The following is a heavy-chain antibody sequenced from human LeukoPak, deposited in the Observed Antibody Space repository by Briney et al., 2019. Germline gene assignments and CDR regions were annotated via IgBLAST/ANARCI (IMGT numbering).Heavy chain of an antibody. CDR3: ARDRGTYYYDSSGYYGAFDI. D-gene: IGHD3-22*01. CDR2: IYYSGST. Sequence: PSETLSLTCTVSGGSISRGGYYWSWIRQHPGKGLEWIGYIYYSGSTYYNPSLKSRVTISVDTSKNQFSLKLSSVTAADTAVYYCARDRGTYYYDSSGYYGAFDIWGQGTMVTVSS. CDR1: GGSISRGGYY. J-gene: IGHJ3*02. V-gene: IGHV4-31*03.